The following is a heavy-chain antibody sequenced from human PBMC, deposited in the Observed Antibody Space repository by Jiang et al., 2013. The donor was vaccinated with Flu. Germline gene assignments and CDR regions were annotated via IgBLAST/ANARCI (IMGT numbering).Heavy chain of an antibody. Sequence: SYYWNWIRQPAGKGLEWVGRIYTSGITDYNPSLKSRVTISVDTSKNQFSLKMTSVTAADTAMYYCAREGHDYGDFEGLYGMDVWGQGTTVTVSS. CDR1: SYY. J-gene: IGHJ6*02. V-gene: IGHV4-61*02. D-gene: IGHD4-17*01. CDR2: IYTSGIT. CDR3: AREGHDYGDFEGLYGMDV.